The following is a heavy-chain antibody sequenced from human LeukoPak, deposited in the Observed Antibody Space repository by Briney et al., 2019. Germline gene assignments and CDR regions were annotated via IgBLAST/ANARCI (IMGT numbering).Heavy chain of an antibody. CDR2: ISSSSSTI. V-gene: IGHV3-48*01. CDR3: ARDTRYSSRRPI. Sequence: PGGSLRLSRAASGFTFSSYSMNWVRQAPGKGLEWVSYISSSSSTIYYADSVKGRFTISRDNAKNSLYLQMNSLRAEDTAVYYCARDTRYSSRRPIWGQGTMVTVSS. D-gene: IGHD6-13*01. J-gene: IGHJ3*02. CDR1: GFTFSSYS.